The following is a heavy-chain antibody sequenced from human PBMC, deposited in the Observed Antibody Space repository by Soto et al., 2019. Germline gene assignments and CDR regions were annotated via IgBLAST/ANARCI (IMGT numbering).Heavy chain of an antibody. J-gene: IGHJ5*02. V-gene: IGHV4-30-2*01. CDR3: ASGRDWFGP. CDR1: GGSITSADSY. Sequence: SETLSVTCAVSGGSITSADSYWSWIRQPPGRGLEWIGYIYHSGFTDYNPSLSSRVTISLDMSNNQISLKLISVTAADTAVYYCASGRDWFGPWGHGTLVTVS. CDR2: IYHSGFT.